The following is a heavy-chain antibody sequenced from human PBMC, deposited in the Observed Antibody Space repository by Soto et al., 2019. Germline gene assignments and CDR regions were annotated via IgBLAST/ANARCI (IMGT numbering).Heavy chain of an antibody. CDR1: GFTFSSYG. D-gene: IGHD2-2*01. CDR3: AREEVVPAAIGYYYYGMDV. V-gene: IGHV3-33*01. J-gene: IGHJ6*02. CDR2: IWYDGSNK. Sequence: QVQLVESGGGVVQPGRSLRLSCAASGFTFSSYGMHWVRQAPGKGLEWVAVIWYDGSNKYYADSVKGRFTISRDNSKNTLYLQMNSLRAEDTAVYYCAREEVVPAAIGYYYYGMDVWGQGTTVTVSS.